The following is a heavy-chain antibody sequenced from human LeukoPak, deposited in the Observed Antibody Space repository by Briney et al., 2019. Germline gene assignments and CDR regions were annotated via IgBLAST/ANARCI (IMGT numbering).Heavy chain of an antibody. D-gene: IGHD3-22*01. CDR1: GFTFSNAW. V-gene: IGHV3-15*01. CDR3: TTPINYYDSSGYYAYFDY. Sequence: PGGSLRLSCAASGFTFSNAWMSWVRQAPGKGLEWVGCIKSKTDGGTTDYAAPVKGRFTISRDDSKNTLYLQMNSLKTEDTAVYYCTTPINYYDSSGYYAYFDYWGQGTLVTVSS. CDR2: IKSKTDGGTT. J-gene: IGHJ4*02.